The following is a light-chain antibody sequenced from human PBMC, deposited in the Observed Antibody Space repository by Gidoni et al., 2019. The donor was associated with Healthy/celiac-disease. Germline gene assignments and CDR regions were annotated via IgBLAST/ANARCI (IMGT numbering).Light chain of an antibody. Sequence: DIQMTQSPASVSASVGDRVTITCRASQGISRWLAWYQQKPGKAPKLLIYAASSLQSGVPARFSGSGSGTDFTLTISSLQPEDFATYYCQQANSFPLFTFGPGTKVDIK. CDR3: QQANSFPLFT. CDR1: QGISRW. V-gene: IGKV1-12*01. CDR2: AAS. J-gene: IGKJ3*01.